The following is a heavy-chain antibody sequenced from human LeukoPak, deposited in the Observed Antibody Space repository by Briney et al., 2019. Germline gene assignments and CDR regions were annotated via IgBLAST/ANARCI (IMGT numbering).Heavy chain of an antibody. CDR3: TTMVRGVHFDN. D-gene: IGHD3-10*01. J-gene: IGHJ4*02. CDR1: GFTFSSYA. CDR2: ISYDGSNK. V-gene: IGHV3-30*14. Sequence: PGGSLRLSCAASGFTFSSYAMHWVRQAPGKGLEWVAVISYDGSNKYYADSVKGRFTISRDNSKNTLHLQMNSLRAEDTALYYCTTMVRGVHFDNWGQGTLVTVSS.